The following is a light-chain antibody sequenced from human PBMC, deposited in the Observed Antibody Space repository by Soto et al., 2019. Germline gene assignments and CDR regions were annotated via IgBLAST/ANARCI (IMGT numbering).Light chain of an antibody. CDR2: RNN. CDR3: AAWDDSLCGRDVV. J-gene: IGLJ2*01. Sequence: QSVLTQPPSASGTPGQRVTISCSGSSSNIGSNYVYWYQQLPGTAPKLLIYRNNQRPSGVPDRFSGSKSGTSASLAISGLRSEDEADYYCAAWDDSLCGRDVVFGGGTKLTVL. CDR1: SSNIGSNY. V-gene: IGLV1-47*01.